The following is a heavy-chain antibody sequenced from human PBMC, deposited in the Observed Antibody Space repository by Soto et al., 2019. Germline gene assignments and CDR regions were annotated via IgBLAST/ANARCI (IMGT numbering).Heavy chain of an antibody. D-gene: IGHD6-13*01. Sequence: SETLSLTCTVSGGSISSGDYYWSWIRQPPGKGLEWIGYIYYSGSTYYNPSLKSRVTISVDTSKNQFSLKLSSVTAADTAMYYCARHHVRGRTIAGAAEFWGQGTLVTVSS. CDR3: ARHHVRGRTIAGAAEF. J-gene: IGHJ4*02. V-gene: IGHV4-30-4*01. CDR2: IYYSGST. CDR1: GGSISSGDYY.